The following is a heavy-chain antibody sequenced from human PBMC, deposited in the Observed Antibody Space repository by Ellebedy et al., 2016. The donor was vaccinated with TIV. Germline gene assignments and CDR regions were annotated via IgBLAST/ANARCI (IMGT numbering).Heavy chain of an antibody. CDR3: ARDLAVAIYGGYYYYGMDV. D-gene: IGHD6-19*01. V-gene: IGHV4-39*07. J-gene: IGHJ6*02. CDR2: IYYSGST. Sequence: SETLSLXCTVSGGSISSSSYYWGWIRQPPGKGLEWIGSIYYSGSTYYNPSLKSRVTMSVDTSKNQFSLKLSSVTAADTAVYYCARDLAVAIYGGYYYYGMDVWGQGTTVTVSS. CDR1: GGSISSSSYY.